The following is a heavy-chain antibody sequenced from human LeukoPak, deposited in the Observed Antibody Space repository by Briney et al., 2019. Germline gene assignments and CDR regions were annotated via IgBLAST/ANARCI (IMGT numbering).Heavy chain of an antibody. V-gene: IGHV1-2*02. Sequence: ASVKVSCTASVSTFTGYYMHWVRQAPGQGLEWMGWINPNSCGTHYAQKFQGRVTLTRDTSISTAYMELSRLRSDDTGVYYCARLRDVDTAMVSRFSWFDPWGQGTLVTVSS. CDR3: ARLRDVDTAMVSRFSWFDP. CDR1: VSTFTGYY. J-gene: IGHJ5*02. D-gene: IGHD5-18*01. CDR2: INPNSCGT.